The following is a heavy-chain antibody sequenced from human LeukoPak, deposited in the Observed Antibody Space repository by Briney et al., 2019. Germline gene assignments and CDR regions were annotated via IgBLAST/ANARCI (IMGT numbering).Heavy chain of an antibody. CDR1: GGTFISYA. Sequence: GSSAKVSCKASGGTFISYAISWVRQAPGQGLEWMGGIIPIFGTANYAQKFQGRVTITADESTSTAYMELSSLRSEDTAVYYCASMSQYQLLYYFDYWGQGTLVTVSS. CDR3: ASMSQYQLLYYFDY. D-gene: IGHD2-2*01. CDR2: IIPIFGTA. J-gene: IGHJ4*02. V-gene: IGHV1-69*01.